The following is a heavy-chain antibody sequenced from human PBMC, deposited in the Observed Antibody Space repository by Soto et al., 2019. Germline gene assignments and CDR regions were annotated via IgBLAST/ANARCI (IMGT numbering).Heavy chain of an antibody. CDR1: RGSISSYY. CDR3: ARVFSDSSSFFDP. V-gene: IGHV4-59*01. Sequence: ETLSLTCTVSRGSISSYYWSWIRQPPGKGLEWIGYIYYSGSTSYNPSLKSRVTILVDTSKNQFSLKLSSVTAADTAVYYCARVFSDSSSFFDPWGQGTLVTVSS. D-gene: IGHD6-13*01. CDR2: IYYSGST. J-gene: IGHJ5*02.